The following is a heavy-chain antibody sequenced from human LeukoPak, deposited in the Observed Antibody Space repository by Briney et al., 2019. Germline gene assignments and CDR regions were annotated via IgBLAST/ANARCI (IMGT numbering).Heavy chain of an antibody. D-gene: IGHD5-12*01. CDR2: ISSSSSYI. V-gene: IGHV3-21*01. Sequence: GGSLRLSCAASGFTFSSYSMNWVRQAPGKGLEWVSSISSSSSYIYYADSVKGRFTISRDNAKNSLYLQMNSLRAGDTAVYYCARERSIVANRGVDYWGQGTLVTASS. J-gene: IGHJ4*02. CDR3: ARERSIVANRGVDY. CDR1: GFTFSSYS.